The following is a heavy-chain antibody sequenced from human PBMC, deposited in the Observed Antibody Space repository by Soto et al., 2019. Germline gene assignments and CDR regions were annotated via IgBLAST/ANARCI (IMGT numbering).Heavy chain of an antibody. D-gene: IGHD4-17*01. J-gene: IGHJ6*03. CDR3: ARGRYGDYGPHFYYYMDV. Sequence: ASVKVSCKASGYSFTSYDINWVRQATGQGIEWMGWMNPNSGNTAYAQNFQGRVTMTWNTSITTAYMELSSLRSDDTAVYFCARGRYGDYGPHFYYYMDVWGKGTTVTVSS. CDR2: MNPNSGNT. V-gene: IGHV1-8*01. CDR1: GYSFTSYD.